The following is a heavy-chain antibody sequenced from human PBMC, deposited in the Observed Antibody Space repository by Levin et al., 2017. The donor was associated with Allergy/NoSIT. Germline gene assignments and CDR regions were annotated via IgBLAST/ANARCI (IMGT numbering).Heavy chain of an antibody. D-gene: IGHD3-10*01. V-gene: IGHV3-9*01. Sequence: PGGSLRLSCAASGFTFDDYAMHWVRQAPGKGLEWVSGISWNSGSIGYADSVKGRFTISRDNAKNPLSLQMNSLRTEDTALYYCARDNIGLADGFDIWGQGTMVIVSS. CDR3: ARDNIGLADGFDI. CDR2: ISWNSGSI. J-gene: IGHJ3*02. CDR1: GFTFDDYA.